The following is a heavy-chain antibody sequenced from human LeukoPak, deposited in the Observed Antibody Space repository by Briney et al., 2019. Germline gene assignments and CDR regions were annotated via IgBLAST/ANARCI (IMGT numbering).Heavy chain of an antibody. CDR2: IIPIFGTA. D-gene: IGHD2-21*01. J-gene: IGHJ4*02. Sequence: SVKVSCKASGGTFSSYAISWVRQAPGQGLEWMGGIIPIFGTANYAQKFQGRVTITADESTSTAYMELSSLRSEDTAVYYCARGRAYCGGDCSLFEPWGDDYWGQGTLVTVSS. V-gene: IGHV1-69*13. CDR3: ARGRAYCGGDCSLFEPWGDDY. CDR1: GGTFSSYA.